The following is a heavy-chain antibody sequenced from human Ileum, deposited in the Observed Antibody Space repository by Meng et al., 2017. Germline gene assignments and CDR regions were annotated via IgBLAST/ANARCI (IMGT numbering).Heavy chain of an antibody. D-gene: IGHD3-10*01. Sequence: SETLSLTCTVSGGSISSSSYYWGWIRQPPGKGLEWIGRIYYSGSTYYNPSLKSRVTISVDTSKNQFSLKLSSVTAADTAVYYCASPRARSVGRGAFDIWGQGTMVTVSS. CDR3: ASPRARSVGRGAFDI. CDR1: GGSISSSSYY. J-gene: IGHJ3*02. CDR2: IYYSGST. V-gene: IGHV4-39*07.